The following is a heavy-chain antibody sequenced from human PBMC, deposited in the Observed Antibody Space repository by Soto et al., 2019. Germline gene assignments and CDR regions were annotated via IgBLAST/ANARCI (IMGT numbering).Heavy chain of an antibody. CDR1: GYSFTSYW. Sequence: GESLKISCKGSGYSFTSYWIGWVRQMPGKGLEWMGIIYPGDSDTRYSPSFQGQVTISADKSISTAYLQWSSLKASDTATYYCARHPIAAAAVYIMDVWGQGTTVTVSS. J-gene: IGHJ6*02. CDR2: IYPGDSDT. D-gene: IGHD6-13*01. CDR3: ARHPIAAAAVYIMDV. V-gene: IGHV5-51*01.